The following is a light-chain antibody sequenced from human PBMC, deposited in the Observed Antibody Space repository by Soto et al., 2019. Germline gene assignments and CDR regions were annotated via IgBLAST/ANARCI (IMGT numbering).Light chain of an antibody. CDR1: SSDIGRNY. V-gene: IGLV1-51*02. J-gene: IGLJ1*01. CDR3: GTWDSSLTTYV. Sequence: QCALAQPASESAAPGQKVTISCSGSSSDIGRNYVSWYQHLPGTAPKLLIDENNKRPSGIPDRLSGSKSGSSATLGITGLQTGDEADYYCGTWDSSLTTYVFGPGTKVTVL. CDR2: ENN.